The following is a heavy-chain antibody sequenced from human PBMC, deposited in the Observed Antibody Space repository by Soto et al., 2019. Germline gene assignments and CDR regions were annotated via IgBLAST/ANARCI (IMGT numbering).Heavy chain of an antibody. CDR2: INHSGST. CDR3: EAGIAGAGTYY. D-gene: IGHD6-13*01. CDR1: GGSFSGYY. J-gene: IGHJ4*02. Sequence: SETLSLTCAVYGGSFSGYYWSWIRQPPGKGLEWIGEINHSGSTNYNPSLKSRVTISVDTSKNQFSLKLSSGTAADTAVYYCEAGIAGAGTYYWGQGTLVTVSS. V-gene: IGHV4-34*01.